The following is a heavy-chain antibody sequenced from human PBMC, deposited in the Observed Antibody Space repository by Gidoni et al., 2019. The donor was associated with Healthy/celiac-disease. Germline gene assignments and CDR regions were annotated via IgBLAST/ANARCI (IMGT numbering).Heavy chain of an antibody. J-gene: IGHJ4*02. V-gene: IGHV3-73*02. CDR2: IRSKANSYAT. CDR1: ASPFSGSA. Sequence: EVQLVESGGGLFQTGGSLKLSCAPSASPFSGSAMHLFRQASGKGLEWVGRIRSKANSYATAYAASVKGRFTISRDDSKNTAYLQMNSLKTEDTAVYYCTRMGYSRGNVDYWGQGTLVTVSS. D-gene: IGHD6-13*01. CDR3: TRMGYSRGNVDY.